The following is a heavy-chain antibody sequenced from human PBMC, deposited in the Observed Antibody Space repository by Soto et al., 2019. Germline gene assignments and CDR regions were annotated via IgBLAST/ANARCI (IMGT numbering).Heavy chain of an antibody. CDR3: ARPGGYKRGYSMDV. CDR1: GGSISSSSYY. D-gene: IGHD5-12*01. Sequence: PSETLSLTCTVSGGSISSSSYYWGWIRQPPGKGLEWIGSIYYSGSTYYNPSLKSRVTISVDTSKNQFSLKLSSVTAADTAVYYCARPGGYKRGYSMDVWGQGTTVTVSS. V-gene: IGHV4-39*01. J-gene: IGHJ6*02. CDR2: IYYSGST.